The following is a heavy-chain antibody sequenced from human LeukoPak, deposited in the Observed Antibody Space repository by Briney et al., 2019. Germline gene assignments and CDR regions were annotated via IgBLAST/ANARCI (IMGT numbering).Heavy chain of an antibody. Sequence: PGGSLRLSCAASGFTFSNAWMSWVRQAPGKGLEWVGRIKSKTDGGTTDYAAPVKGRFTISRDDSKNTLYLQMNSLKTEDTAVYYCATEIMITFGGVIVIPSYWGQGTLVTVSS. CDR2: IKSKTDGGTT. CDR1: GFTFSNAW. D-gene: IGHD3-16*02. CDR3: ATEIMITFGGVIVIPSY. J-gene: IGHJ4*02. V-gene: IGHV3-15*01.